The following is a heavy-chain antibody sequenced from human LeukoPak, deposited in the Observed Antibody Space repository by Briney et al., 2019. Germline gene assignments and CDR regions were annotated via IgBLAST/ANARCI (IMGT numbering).Heavy chain of an antibody. CDR2: IYYSGST. Sequence: PSETLSLTCTVSGGSISSGDYYWSWIRQPPGKGLEWIGYIYYSGSTYYNPSLKSRVTISVDTSKNQFSLKLSSVTAADTAVYYCARDFTSGSGSYYPPIWFDPWGQGTLVTVSS. J-gene: IGHJ5*02. CDR1: GGSISSGDYY. CDR3: ARDFTSGSGSYYPPIWFDP. D-gene: IGHD3-10*01. V-gene: IGHV4-30-4*01.